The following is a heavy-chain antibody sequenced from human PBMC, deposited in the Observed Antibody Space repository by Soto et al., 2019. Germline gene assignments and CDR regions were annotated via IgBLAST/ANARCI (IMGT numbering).Heavy chain of an antibody. J-gene: IGHJ6*02. CDR1: GFTFDDYA. Sequence: EMQLVESGGGLVQPGRSLRLSCAASGFTFDDYAMYWVRQGPGKGLEWVSGISWDSGRIGYADSVKGRFTISRDNAKNSLYLQMNSLRPEDTALYYCAKARLWGGDGYNSYYYNAMDVCGQGTTVTVSS. D-gene: IGHD3-16*01. V-gene: IGHV3-9*01. CDR2: ISWDSGRI. CDR3: AKARLWGGDGYNSYYYNAMDV.